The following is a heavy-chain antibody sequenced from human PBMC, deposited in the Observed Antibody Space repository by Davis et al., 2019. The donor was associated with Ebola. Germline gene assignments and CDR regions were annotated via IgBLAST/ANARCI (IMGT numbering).Heavy chain of an antibody. CDR1: GVSISTHY. Sequence: PSETLSLTCTVSGVSISTHYWSWIRQSPHTGLEWIAEINYRGKTFYNPSLRSRATISIDTSKNQFSLRLTSVTAADTAIYYCASPHQIRGNDYFDLWDQGSRVFVSS. V-gene: IGHV4-34*01. CDR2: INYRGKT. D-gene: IGHD2-2*01. CDR3: ASPHQIRGNDYFDL. J-gene: IGHJ4*02.